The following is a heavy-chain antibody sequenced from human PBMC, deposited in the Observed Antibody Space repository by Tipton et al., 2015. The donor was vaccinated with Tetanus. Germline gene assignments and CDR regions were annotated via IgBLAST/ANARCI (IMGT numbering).Heavy chain of an antibody. CDR3: AREDVYYHDGSGFYAFDI. CDR2: IYVTGAI. Sequence: TLSLTCSVSGGSISNYYWNWIRQPAGKGLEWIGRIYVTGAINYSPAQQSRVTMSVDTAKNQFSLGWSFVTAADAAMYYCAREDVYYHDGSGFYAFDIWGRGTLVTVSS. V-gene: IGHV4-4*07. CDR1: GGSISNYY. D-gene: IGHD3-22*01. J-gene: IGHJ4*02.